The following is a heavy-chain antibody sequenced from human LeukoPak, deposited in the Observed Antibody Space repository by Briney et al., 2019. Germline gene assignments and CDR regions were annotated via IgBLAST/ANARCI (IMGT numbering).Heavy chain of an antibody. D-gene: IGHD3-22*01. CDR3: ARTYYYDSSGYYFDY. CDR2: IYSGGST. J-gene: IGHJ4*02. V-gene: IGHV3-53*01. Sequence: GGSLRLSCAASGFTVSTNYMSWVRQAPGKGLEWVSVIYSGGSTYYADSVKGRFTISRDNSKNTLYLQMNSLRAEDTAVYYCARTYYYDSSGYYFDYWGQGTLVTVSS. CDR1: GFTVSTNY.